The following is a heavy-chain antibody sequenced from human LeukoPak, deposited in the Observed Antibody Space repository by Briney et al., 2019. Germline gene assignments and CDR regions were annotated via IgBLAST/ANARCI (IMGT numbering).Heavy chain of an antibody. V-gene: IGHV3-30*18. CDR1: GFTFSSYG. Sequence: PGRSLRLSCAAYGFTFSSYGMHWVRQAPGKGLEWVAVISYDGSNKYYADSVKGRFTISRDNSKNTLYLQMNSLRAEDTAVYYCAKWFGSSYGYLDYWGQGTLVTVSS. D-gene: IGHD5-18*01. CDR2: ISYDGSNK. J-gene: IGHJ4*02. CDR3: AKWFGSSYGYLDY.